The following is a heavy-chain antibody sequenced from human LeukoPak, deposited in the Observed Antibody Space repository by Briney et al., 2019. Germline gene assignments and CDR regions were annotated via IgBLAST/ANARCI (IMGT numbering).Heavy chain of an antibody. Sequence: SETLSLTCTVSGGSVSSGSYYWSWIRQPPGKGLEWIGYIYYSGSTNYNPSLKSRVTISVDTSKNQFSLTLSSVTAADTAVYYCARGSIVVVPAAMPLDYWGQGTLVTVSS. J-gene: IGHJ4*02. V-gene: IGHV4-61*01. CDR2: IYYSGST. CDR3: ARGSIVVVPAAMPLDY. CDR1: GGSVSSGSYY. D-gene: IGHD2-2*01.